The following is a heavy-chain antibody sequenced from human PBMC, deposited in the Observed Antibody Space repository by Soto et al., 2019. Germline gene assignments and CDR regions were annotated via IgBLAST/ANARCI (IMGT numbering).Heavy chain of an antibody. CDR3: ARGPRYNWNDDAFDI. D-gene: IGHD1-20*01. J-gene: IGHJ3*02. Sequence: SETLSLTCAVYGGSFSGYYWSWIRQPPGKGLEWIGEINHSGNTNYNPSLKSRVTISVDTSKNQFSLKLSSVTAADTAVDYCARGPRYNWNDDAFDIWGQGTMVTVSS. CDR2: INHSGNT. CDR1: GGSFSGYY. V-gene: IGHV4-34*01.